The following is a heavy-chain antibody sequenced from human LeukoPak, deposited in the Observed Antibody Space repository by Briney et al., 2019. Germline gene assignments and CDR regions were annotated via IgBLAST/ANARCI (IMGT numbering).Heavy chain of an antibody. Sequence: SVKVSCKASGGTFSSYAISWVRQAPGQGLEWMGGIIPIFGTANYAQKFQGRVTITTDESTSTAYMELSSLRPEDTAVYYCARAKGRWTNYYDSSGGYYYYYMDVWGKGTTVTVSS. J-gene: IGHJ6*03. CDR1: GGTFSSYA. V-gene: IGHV1-69*05. CDR2: IIPIFGTA. CDR3: ARAKGRWTNYYDSSGGYYYYYMDV. D-gene: IGHD3-22*01.